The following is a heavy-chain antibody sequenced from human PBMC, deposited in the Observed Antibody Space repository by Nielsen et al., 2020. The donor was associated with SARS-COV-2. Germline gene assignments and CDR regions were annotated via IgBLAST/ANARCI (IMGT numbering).Heavy chain of an antibody. CDR3: ASWSKG. J-gene: IGHJ4*02. CDR1: GFTFSSYS. Sequence: GGSPRLSCAASGFTFSSYSMNWVRQAPGKGLEWVSYISSGSSTIYYADSVRGRFTISRDNAKNSLYLQMNSLRAEDMAVYYCASWSKGWGQGTLVTVSS. V-gene: IGHV3-48*01. CDR2: ISSGSSTI.